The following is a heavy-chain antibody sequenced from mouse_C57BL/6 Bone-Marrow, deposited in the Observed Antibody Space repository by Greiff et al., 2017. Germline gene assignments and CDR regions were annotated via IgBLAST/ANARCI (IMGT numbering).Heavy chain of an antibody. Sequence: QVQLQQPGTELVKPGASVKLSCKASGYTFTSYWMHWVKQRPGQGLEWIVNINPSNGGTNYNEKFKSKATLTVDKSSSTAYMQLSSLTSEDSAVYYCARGCYDYDEAWFAYWGQGTLVTVSA. CDR2: INPSNGGT. V-gene: IGHV1-53*01. J-gene: IGHJ3*01. CDR1: GYTFTSYW. D-gene: IGHD2-4*01. CDR3: ARGCYDYDEAWFAY.